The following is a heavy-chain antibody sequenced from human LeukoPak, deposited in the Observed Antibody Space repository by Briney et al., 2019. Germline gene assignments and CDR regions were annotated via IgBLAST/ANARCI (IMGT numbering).Heavy chain of an antibody. Sequence: SETLSLTCTVSGGSISSYYWSWIRQPPGKGLEWIGSIYHSGSTYYNPSLKSRVTISVDTSKNQFSLKLSSVTAADTAVYYCARSPSGTYGPHYFDYWGQGTLVTVSS. J-gene: IGHJ4*02. CDR2: IYHSGST. V-gene: IGHV4-59*08. CDR1: GGSISSYY. CDR3: ARSPSGTYGPHYFDY. D-gene: IGHD1-26*01.